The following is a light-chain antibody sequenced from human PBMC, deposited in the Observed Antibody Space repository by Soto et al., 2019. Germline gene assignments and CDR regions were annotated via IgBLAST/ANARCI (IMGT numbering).Light chain of an antibody. V-gene: IGKV3-20*01. J-gene: IGKJ4*01. CDR2: RAS. CDR1: QSVGRDF. CDR3: QQYASSPLT. Sequence: EIVLTQSPGTLSLSPGERATLSCRASQSVGRDFLAWYQHKHGQAPRLLIHRASSRATGIPDRFSGSGSGTDFILTISRLEPEDFALYYCQQYASSPLTFGGGTKVEIK.